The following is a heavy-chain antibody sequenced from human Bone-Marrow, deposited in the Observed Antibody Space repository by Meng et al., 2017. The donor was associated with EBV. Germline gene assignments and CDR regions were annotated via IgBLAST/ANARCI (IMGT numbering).Heavy chain of an antibody. V-gene: IGHV3-21*01. J-gene: IGHJ4*02. CDR3: ARDPLGSSLDY. D-gene: IGHD6-13*01. CDR2: ISGSSSYI. CDR1: GFTFSSYA. Sequence: GGGLVQPGGALRLSCAASGFTFSSYAMSWVRQAPGKGLEWVSAISGSSSYIYYADSVKGRFTISRDNAKNSLYLQMNSLRAEDTAVYYCARDPLGSSLDYWGQGTLVTVSS.